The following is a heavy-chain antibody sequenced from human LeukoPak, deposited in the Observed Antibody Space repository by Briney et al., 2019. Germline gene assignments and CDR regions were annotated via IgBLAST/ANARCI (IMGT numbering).Heavy chain of an antibody. CDR3: AKDEYYYGSGSYYYYYMDV. CDR2: ISSTGGTT. CDR1: GITFSGYG. V-gene: IGHV3-23*01. D-gene: IGHD3-10*01. Sequence: GSLRLSCAASGITFSGYGMSWVRQAPGKGLEWVSSISSTGGTTYYADSVKGRFTISRDNSKNTLYLQMNSLRAEDTAIYYCAKDEYYYGSGSYYYYYMDVWGKGTTVTVSS. J-gene: IGHJ6*03.